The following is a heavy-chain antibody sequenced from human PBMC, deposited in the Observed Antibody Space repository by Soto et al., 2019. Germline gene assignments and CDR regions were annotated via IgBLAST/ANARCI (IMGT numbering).Heavy chain of an antibody. CDR2: ISAYNGNT. J-gene: IGHJ4*02. CDR1: GYTFTNYG. D-gene: IGHD1-26*01. CDR3: ARDRGSYALDY. V-gene: IGHV1-18*01. Sequence: QVQLVQSGAEVKKPGASVKVSCKASGYTFTNYGVIWVRQAPGQGLEWMGWISAYNGNTNYAQKPQGRVTMTTATPTSTAYMGLRSLRSDDTAVYYCARDRGSYALDYWGREPWSPSPQ.